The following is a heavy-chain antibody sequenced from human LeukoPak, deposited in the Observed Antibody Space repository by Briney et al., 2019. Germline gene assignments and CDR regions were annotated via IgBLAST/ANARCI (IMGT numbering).Heavy chain of an antibody. CDR1: GGSIGTYY. CDR3: ARSSGSYFPHFDY. CDR2: IYYSGST. Sequence: PSETLSLTCTVSGGSIGTYYWSWIRQPPGKGPECIGYIYYSGSTNYNPSLKSRVTISLDTSRNQFSLKLSSVTAADTAVYYCARSSGSYFPHFDYWGQGILVTVSS. J-gene: IGHJ4*02. V-gene: IGHV4-59*01. D-gene: IGHD1-26*01.